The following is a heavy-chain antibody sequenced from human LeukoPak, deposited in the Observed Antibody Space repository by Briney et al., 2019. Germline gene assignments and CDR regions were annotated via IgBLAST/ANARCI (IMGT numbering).Heavy chain of an antibody. CDR2: IYYSRST. CDR1: GGSISSGGYY. J-gene: IGHJ4*02. V-gene: IGHV4-31*03. D-gene: IGHD2-21*01. CDR3: ALAYCGGELLLLERYCDY. Sequence: SQTLSLTCTVSGGSISSGGYYWRWIRQHPGKGLEWIGYIYYSRSTYYNPSLKSRVTISVDTSKNQFSLKLRSVTAADTAVYYCALAYCGGELLLLERYCDYWGQGTLVTVSS.